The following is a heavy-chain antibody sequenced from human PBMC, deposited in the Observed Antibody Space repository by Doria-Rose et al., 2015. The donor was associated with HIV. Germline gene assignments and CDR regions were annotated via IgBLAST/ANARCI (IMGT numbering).Heavy chain of an antibody. CDR3: ARIKSSRWYHKYYVDF. Sequence: QESGPVLVKPTETLTLTCTVSGVSLSSPGMGVSWIRQPPGKALEWLANIFSDDERSYKTSLKSRLTISRCTSKSQLVLTMTDMDPVDTATYYCARIKSSRWYHKYYVDFWGQGTLVIVST. CDR2: IFSDDER. J-gene: IGHJ4*02. D-gene: IGHD6-13*01. V-gene: IGHV2-26*01. CDR1: GVSLSSPGMG.